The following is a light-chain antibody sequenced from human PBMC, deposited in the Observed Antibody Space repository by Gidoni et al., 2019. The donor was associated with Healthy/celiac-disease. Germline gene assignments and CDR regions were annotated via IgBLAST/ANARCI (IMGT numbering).Light chain of an antibody. J-gene: IGLJ2*01. Sequence: QSALTQPASVSGSPGQSITISCTGTSSDVGSYNLVSWYQQHPGKAPKLRIYEVSNRPSGVSNRFSGSKSGNTASLTISGLQAEDEADYYCCSYAGSSTVVFGGGTKLTVL. CDR3: CSYAGSSTVV. CDR2: EVS. V-gene: IGLV2-23*02. CDR1: SSDVGSYNL.